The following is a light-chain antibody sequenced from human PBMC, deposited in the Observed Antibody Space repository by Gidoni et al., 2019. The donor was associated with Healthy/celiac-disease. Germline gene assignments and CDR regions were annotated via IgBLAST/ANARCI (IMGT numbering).Light chain of an antibody. CDR2: DVC. CDR1: SSDVGGYNY. J-gene: IGLJ2*01. V-gene: IGLV2-14*03. Sequence: QSALTQPASVSGSLGRSITISCPGTSSDVGGYNYVSCYQQHPGKAPKLKIYDVCNRPSGFFNRFSGSKSGITASLTISGLQAEDEADYYCSSYTSSSTLEVVFGGGTKLTVL. CDR3: SSYTSSSTLEVV.